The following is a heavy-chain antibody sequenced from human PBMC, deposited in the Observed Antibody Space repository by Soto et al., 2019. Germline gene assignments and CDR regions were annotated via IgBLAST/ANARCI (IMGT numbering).Heavy chain of an antibody. J-gene: IGHJ4*02. D-gene: IGHD3-10*01. CDR3: VVGGNFFVY. CDR1: GFTFSTYW. V-gene: IGHV3-7*01. Sequence: EVQLVESGGGLVQPGGSLRLPCAASGFTFSTYWMTWVRQPPGKGLEWVASINQDGSERYYVDSVRGRFTISRDNAKNSLYLQMNSLGAGDTAGYYLVVGGNFFVYWGRGTLVTVS. CDR2: INQDGSER.